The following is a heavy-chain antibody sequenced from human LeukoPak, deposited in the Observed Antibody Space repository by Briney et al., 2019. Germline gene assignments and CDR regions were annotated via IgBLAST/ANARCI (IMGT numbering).Heavy chain of an antibody. CDR3: ARGAVVNCSSTSCYGGYFDY. Sequence: SETLCLTCAVYGGSFSGYYWSWIRQPPGKGLEWIGEIDHSGSTNYNPSLKSRVTISVDTSKNQFSLKLSSVTAADTAVYYCARGAVVNCSSTSCYGGYFDYWGQGTLVTVSS. CDR1: GGSFSGYY. CDR2: IDHSGST. J-gene: IGHJ4*02. V-gene: IGHV4-34*01. D-gene: IGHD2-2*01.